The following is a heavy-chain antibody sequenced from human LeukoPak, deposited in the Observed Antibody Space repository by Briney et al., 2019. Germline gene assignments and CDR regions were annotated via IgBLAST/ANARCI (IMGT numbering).Heavy chain of an antibody. CDR1: GYTFTGYY. D-gene: IGHD3-22*01. Sequence: ASVKVSCKASGYTFTGYYMHWVRQAPGQGLEWMGWINPNSGGTNYAQKFQGRVTMTRDTSISTAYMELSRLRSDDTAVYYCARGSVYYDSSFQIDYWGQGTLVTVSS. CDR2: INPNSGGT. V-gene: IGHV1-2*02. CDR3: ARGSVYYDSSFQIDY. J-gene: IGHJ4*02.